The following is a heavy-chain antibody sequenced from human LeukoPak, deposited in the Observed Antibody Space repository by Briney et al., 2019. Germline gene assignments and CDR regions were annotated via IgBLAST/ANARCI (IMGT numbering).Heavy chain of an antibody. CDR2: IYHSGSA. Sequence: PSETLSLTCGVYGGSLSGYYWSWIRQPPGKGLEWIGSIYHSGSAYYNPSLESRVTISVDTSKNQFSLKLTSVTAADTAVYYCASVPEPYYFDYWGQGTLVTVS. CDR3: ASVPEPYYFDY. CDR1: GGSLSGYY. D-gene: IGHD1-14*01. J-gene: IGHJ4*02. V-gene: IGHV4-34*01.